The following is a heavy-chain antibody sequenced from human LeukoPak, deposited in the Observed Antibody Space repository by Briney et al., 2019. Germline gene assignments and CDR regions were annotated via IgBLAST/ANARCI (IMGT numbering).Heavy chain of an antibody. CDR2: ISYDGSNK. V-gene: IGHV3-30-3*01. D-gene: IGHD6-19*01. CDR1: GFTFSSCA. J-gene: IGHJ4*02. CDR3: ARDGGSGWYFDY. Sequence: PGGSLRLSCAASGFTFSSCAMHWVRQAPGKGLEWVAVISYDGSNKYYADSVKGRFTISRDNSKNTLYLQMNSLRAEDTAVYYCARDGGSGWYFDYWGQGTLVTVSS.